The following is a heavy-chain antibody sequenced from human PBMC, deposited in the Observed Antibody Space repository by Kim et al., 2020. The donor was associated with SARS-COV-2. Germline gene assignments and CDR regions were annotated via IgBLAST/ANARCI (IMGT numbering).Heavy chain of an antibody. D-gene: IGHD4-17*01. Sequence: SETLSLTCTVSGASISSSGYYWGWIRQPPGKGLEWIGSVYYTGSNYYNPSLKSRVTISVDTSKNQFSLKLSSVTAADTAVYYCARHFRGTSLRFLGLFQFDYWGQGTLVTVSS. CDR3: ARHFRGTSLRFLGLFQFDY. CDR2: VYYTGSN. V-gene: IGHV4-39*01. J-gene: IGHJ4*02. CDR1: GASISSSGYY.